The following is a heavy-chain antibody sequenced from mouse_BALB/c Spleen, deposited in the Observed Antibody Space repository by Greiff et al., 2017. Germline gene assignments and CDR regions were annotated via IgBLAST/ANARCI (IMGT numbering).Heavy chain of an antibody. V-gene: IGHV1-15*01. Sequence: VQLQQSGAELVRPGASVTLSCKASGYTFTDYEMHWVKQTPVHGLEWIGAIDPETGGTAYNQKFKGKASLTADKSSSTAYMELRSLTSEDSAVYYCTRDFDVWGAGTTVTVSS. CDR1: GYTFTDYE. CDR2: IDPETGGT. CDR3: TRDFDV. J-gene: IGHJ1*01.